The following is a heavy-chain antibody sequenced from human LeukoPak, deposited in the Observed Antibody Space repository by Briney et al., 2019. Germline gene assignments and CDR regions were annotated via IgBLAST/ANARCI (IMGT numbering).Heavy chain of an antibody. J-gene: IGHJ3*02. CDR1: GFTFDDYA. Sequence: PGGSLRLSCAASGFTFDDYAMHWVRQAPGKGLEWVSLISGDGGSTYYADSVKGRFTISRDNSKNSLYLQMNSLRTEDTALYYCATYSSGWSSTGVDAFDIWGQGTMVTVSS. V-gene: IGHV3-43*02. CDR2: ISGDGGST. CDR3: ATYSSGWSSTGVDAFDI. D-gene: IGHD6-19*01.